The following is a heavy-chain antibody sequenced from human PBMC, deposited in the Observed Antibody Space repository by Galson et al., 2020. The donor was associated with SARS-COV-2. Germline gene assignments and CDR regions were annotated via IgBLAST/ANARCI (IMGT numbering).Heavy chain of an antibody. Sequence: GGSLRLSCAASGFTFDDYAMHWVRQAPGKGLEWVSGISWNSGSIGYADSVKGRFTISRDNAKNSLYLQMNSLRAEDTALYYCAKGLNLWSETFDYWGQGTLVTVSS. J-gene: IGHJ4*02. CDR2: ISWNSGSI. D-gene: IGHD3-3*01. CDR3: AKGLNLWSETFDY. V-gene: IGHV3-9*01. CDR1: GFTFDDYA.